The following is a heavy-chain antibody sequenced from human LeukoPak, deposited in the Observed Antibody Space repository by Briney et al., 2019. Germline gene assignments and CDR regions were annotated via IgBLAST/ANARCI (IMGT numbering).Heavy chain of an antibody. Sequence: GGSLRLSCAASGFTFSSYGMHWVRQAPGKGLEWVAVISYDGSNKYYADSVKGRSTISRDNSKNTLYLQMNSLKTEDTAVYYCTTDSSGYYPGNYFDYWGQGTLVTVSS. CDR2: ISYDGSNK. CDR1: GFTFSSYG. CDR3: TTDSSGYYPGNYFDY. V-gene: IGHV3-30*03. J-gene: IGHJ4*02. D-gene: IGHD3-22*01.